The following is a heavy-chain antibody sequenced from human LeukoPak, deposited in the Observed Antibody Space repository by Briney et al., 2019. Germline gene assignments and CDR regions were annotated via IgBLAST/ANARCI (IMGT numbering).Heavy chain of an antibody. D-gene: IGHD3-22*01. J-gene: IGHJ4*02. V-gene: IGHV1-69*13. CDR3: ARSPTNKYYYDSSGYLDY. Sequence: VASVKVSCKASGGTFSSYAISWVRQAPGQGLEWMGGIIPIFGTANYAQKFQGRVTITADESTSTAYMELSSLRSEDTAVYYCARSPTNKYYYDSSGYLDYWGQGTLVTVSS. CDR1: GGTFSSYA. CDR2: IIPIFGTA.